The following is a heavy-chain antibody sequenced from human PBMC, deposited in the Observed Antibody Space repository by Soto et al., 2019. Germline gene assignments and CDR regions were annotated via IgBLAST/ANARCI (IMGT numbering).Heavy chain of an antibody. CDR1: GLTVNTNP. CDR3: ARDGSGH. Sequence: EVQLVESGGGLVQPGVSLRLSCAASGLTVNTNPMSWVRQAPGKGLEWVSVIYTGGGTHYADSVKGRFTISRDNSKNTVNLQMNSLRPEDTAVYYCARDGSGHWGQGTLVTVSS. V-gene: IGHV3-66*01. CDR2: IYTGGGT. J-gene: IGHJ4*02.